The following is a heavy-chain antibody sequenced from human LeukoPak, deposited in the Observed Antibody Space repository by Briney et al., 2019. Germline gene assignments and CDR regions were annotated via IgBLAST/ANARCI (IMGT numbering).Heavy chain of an antibody. CDR1: GGSISSYY. CDR3: ARARITGTHATSNWFDP. D-gene: IGHD1-20*01. V-gene: IGHV4-59*12. CDR2: IYYSGST. J-gene: IGHJ5*02. Sequence: SETLSLTCTVSGGSISSYYWSWIRQPPGKGLEWIGYIYYSGSTNYNPSLKSRVTISVDTSKNQFSLKLSSVTAADTAVYYCARARITGTHATSNWFDPWGQGTLVTVSS.